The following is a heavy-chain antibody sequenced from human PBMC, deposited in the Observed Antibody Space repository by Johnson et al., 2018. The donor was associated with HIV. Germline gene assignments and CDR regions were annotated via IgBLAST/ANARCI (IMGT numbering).Heavy chain of an antibody. V-gene: IGHV3-30-3*01. CDR1: GFTFSSYA. Sequence: QVQLVESGGGLVQPGGSLRLSCAASGFTFSSYAMSWVRQAPGKGLEWVAVISHDGSNKYYADSVRGRFTISRDKSRNTLYLQMNSLRAEDTAVYYCARDKANWGPSRDVGAFDIWGQGTMVTVSS. CDR3: ARDKANWGPSRDVGAFDI. D-gene: IGHD7-27*01. J-gene: IGHJ3*02. CDR2: ISHDGSNK.